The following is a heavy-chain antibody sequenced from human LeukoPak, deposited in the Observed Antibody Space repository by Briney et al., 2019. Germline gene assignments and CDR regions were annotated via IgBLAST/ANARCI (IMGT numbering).Heavy chain of an antibody. Sequence: GGSLRLSCAASGFIFSTYSMNWVRQAPGKGLEWVSYISSSSSSIYYADSVRGRFTISRDNAKNSLYLQMNSLRAEDTAVYYCARGRFNYDSSGYSSFYYWGQGTLVTVSS. J-gene: IGHJ4*02. CDR1: GFIFSTYS. CDR3: ARGRFNYDSSGYSSFYY. V-gene: IGHV3-48*04. CDR2: ISSSSSSI. D-gene: IGHD3-22*01.